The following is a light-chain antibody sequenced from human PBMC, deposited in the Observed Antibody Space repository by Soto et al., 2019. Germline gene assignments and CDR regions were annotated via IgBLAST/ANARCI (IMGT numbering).Light chain of an antibody. CDR2: ADS. CDR1: SSNIGARYD. V-gene: IGLV1-40*01. CDR3: RSYDTSLSQSV. J-gene: IGLJ3*02. Sequence: QSALTQPPSVSGAPGQWVTISCTGSSSNIGARYDVHWYQQFPGKAPRLLIYADSKRPSGVPDRFSASTSGTSASLGIAGLQAEDEADYYCRSYDTSLSQSVFGGGTKVTVL.